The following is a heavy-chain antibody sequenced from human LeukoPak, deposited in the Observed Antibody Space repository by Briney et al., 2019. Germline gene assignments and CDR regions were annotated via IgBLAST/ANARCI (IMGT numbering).Heavy chain of an antibody. CDR1: GFTFSSYW. D-gene: IGHD4-11*01. CDR3: ARVGDSNYGLDY. V-gene: IGHV3-74*01. J-gene: IGHJ4*02. CDR2: INSDGSST. Sequence: PGGSLRLSCAASGFTFSSYWMHWVRQAPGKGLVWVSRINSDGSSTSYADSVKGRFTISRDDAKNTLYLQMNSLRAEDTAVYYCARVGDSNYGLDYWGQGTLVTVSS.